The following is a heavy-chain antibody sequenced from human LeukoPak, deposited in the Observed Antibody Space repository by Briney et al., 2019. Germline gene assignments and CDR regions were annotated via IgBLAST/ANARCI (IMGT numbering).Heavy chain of an antibody. CDR1: GGTFSSYA. D-gene: IGHD3-9*01. V-gene: IGHV1-69*05. J-gene: IGHJ5*02. CDR2: IIPIFGTA. CDR3: ALQPDYDILLGRRFDP. Sequence: ASVKVSCKASGGTFSSYAISWVRQAPGQGLEWMGGIIPIFGTANYAQKFQGRVTITTDESTSTAYMELSSLRSEDTAVYYCALQPDYDILLGRRFDPWGQGTLVTVSS.